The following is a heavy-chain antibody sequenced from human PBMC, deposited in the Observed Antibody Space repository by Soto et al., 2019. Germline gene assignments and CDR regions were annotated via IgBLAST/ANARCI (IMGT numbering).Heavy chain of an antibody. CDR1: GYSFTSYY. CDR3: ARGTLHLGELSYYFDY. Sequence: GASVKVSCTASGYSFTSYYMHWVRQAPGQGLEWMGIINPSGGSTSYAQKFQGRVTMTRDTSTSTVYMELSSLRSEDTAVYYCARGTLHLGELSYYFDYWGQGTLVTVSS. D-gene: IGHD3-16*02. CDR2: INPSGGST. J-gene: IGHJ4*02. V-gene: IGHV1-46*01.